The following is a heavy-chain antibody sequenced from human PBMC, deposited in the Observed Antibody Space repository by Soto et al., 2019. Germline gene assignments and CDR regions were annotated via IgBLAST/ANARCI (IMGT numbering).Heavy chain of an antibody. V-gene: IGHV1-18*01. CDR3: ARVQVRYDFWSGWFDP. CDR2: ISAYNGNT. CDR1: GYTFTSYG. D-gene: IGHD3-3*01. J-gene: IGHJ5*02. Sequence: QVQLVQSGAEVKKPGASVKVSCKASGYTFTSYGISWVRQAPGQGLEWMGWISAYNGNTNYAQKLQGRVTMTTDTPTSTAYMELRSLRSDDTAVYYCARVQVRYDFWSGWFDPWGQGTLVTVSS.